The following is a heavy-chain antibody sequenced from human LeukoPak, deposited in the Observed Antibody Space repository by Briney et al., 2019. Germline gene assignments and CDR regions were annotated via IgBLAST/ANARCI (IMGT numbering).Heavy chain of an antibody. J-gene: IGHJ4*02. V-gene: IGHV4-4*02. Sequence: SETLSLTCAVSGGSISSSNWWTWVRQPPGKGLEWIGEIYHSGSTNCNPSLKSRVTISVDKSKNQLSLKLSSVTAADTAVYYCARGADILTGYYPDYWGQGTLVTVSS. D-gene: IGHD3-9*01. CDR2: IYHSGST. CDR3: ARGADILTGYYPDY. CDR1: GGSISSSNW.